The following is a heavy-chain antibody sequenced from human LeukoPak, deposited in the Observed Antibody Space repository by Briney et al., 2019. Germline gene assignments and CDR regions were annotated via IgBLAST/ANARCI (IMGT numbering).Heavy chain of an antibody. D-gene: IGHD1-1*01. V-gene: IGHV1-2*02. J-gene: IGHJ3*02. Sequence: ASVKVSFKASGYTFTVHYMHWVRQAPGQGLEWMGWINSDSGGTKYAQKFQGSVIMTRVTSISTAYMELSRLKSDDTAVYYCARGRVHSWSDAFDIWGQGTTVTVSS. CDR2: INSDSGGT. CDR3: ARGRVHSWSDAFDI. CDR1: GYTFTVHY.